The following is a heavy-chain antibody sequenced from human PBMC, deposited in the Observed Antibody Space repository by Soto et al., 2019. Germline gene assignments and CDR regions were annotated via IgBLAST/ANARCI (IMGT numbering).Heavy chain of an antibody. D-gene: IGHD1-26*01. J-gene: IGHJ5*02. CDR2: ISGSGSTS. CDR3: VRGATHRTWFDP. V-gene: IGHV3-48*02. Sequence: EVQLVESGGGLVQPGGSLRLSLAASGFIFSTYNMNWVRQAPGKGLEWVSDISGSGSTSYYADSVKGRFTISRDNDKNSLYLQMNSLRDEDTAVYYCVRGATHRTWFDPWGQGTLVTVSS. CDR1: GFIFSTYN.